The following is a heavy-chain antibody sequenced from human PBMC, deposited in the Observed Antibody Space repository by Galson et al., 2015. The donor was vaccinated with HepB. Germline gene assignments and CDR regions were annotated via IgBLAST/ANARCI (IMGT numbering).Heavy chain of an antibody. CDR1: GFTFTRYS. Sequence: SLRLSCAASGFTFTRYSMSWVRQAPGKGLEWVSAISGSGGRTYYADSVKGRFTISRDNSKNTLYLQMNSLRAEDTAVYYCARVGSGDDSSGYYYSGYFDYWGQGTLVTVSS. V-gene: IGHV3-23*01. CDR3: ARVGSGDDSSGYYYSGYFDY. J-gene: IGHJ4*03. CDR2: ISGSGGRT. D-gene: IGHD3-22*01.